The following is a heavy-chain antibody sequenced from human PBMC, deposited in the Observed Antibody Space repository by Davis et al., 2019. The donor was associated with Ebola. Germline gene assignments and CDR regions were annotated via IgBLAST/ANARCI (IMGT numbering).Heavy chain of an antibody. CDR2: SYYSGST. Sequence: PSETLSLTCAVYGGSMTRYEWSWIPQPPGKGLEWLGDSYYSGSTNYNSSLKSRVTISVDTSKNQFSLKLSSVTAADTAVYYLARAPGLRLLEWLHAFDISGQGTMVTASS. CDR1: GGSMTRYE. J-gene: IGHJ3*02. D-gene: IGHD3-3*01. V-gene: IGHV4-59*12. CDR3: ARAPGLRLLEWLHAFDI.